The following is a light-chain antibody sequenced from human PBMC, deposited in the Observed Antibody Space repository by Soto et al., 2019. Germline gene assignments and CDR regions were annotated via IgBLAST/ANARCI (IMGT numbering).Light chain of an antibody. CDR2: DND. CDR3: GAWDSSLGAL. Sequence: QSVLTQPPSVSAAPGQKVTISCSGSSSNIGNNCVSWYQQLPGTAPKLLIYDNDKRPSGIPDRFSGSKSGTSATLGITGLQTGDEADYYCGAWDSSLGALFGGGTQLTVL. CDR1: SSNIGNNC. J-gene: IGLJ2*01. V-gene: IGLV1-51*01.